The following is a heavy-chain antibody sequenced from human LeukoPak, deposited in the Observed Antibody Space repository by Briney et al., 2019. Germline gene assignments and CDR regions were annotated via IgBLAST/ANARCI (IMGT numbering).Heavy chain of an antibody. D-gene: IGHD3-10*01. Sequence: SETLSLTCVVSGGSISRGSYYWNWIRQHAGKGLEWMGRIYNSGSTNYNPSLNSRVTISADMSRNQLSLQLTSVTAADTAVYYCARQTFGAPYFDSWGQGALVIVSS. CDR1: GGSISRGSYY. J-gene: IGHJ4*02. CDR2: IYNSGST. CDR3: ARQTFGAPYFDS. V-gene: IGHV4-61*02.